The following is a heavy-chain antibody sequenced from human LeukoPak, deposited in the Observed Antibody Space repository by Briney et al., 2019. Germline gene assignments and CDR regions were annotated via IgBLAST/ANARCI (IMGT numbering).Heavy chain of an antibody. D-gene: IGHD5-18*01. Sequence: ASVKVSCKASGYTFTGYYMHWVRQAPGQGLEWMGRINPNSGGTNYAQKFQGRVTMTRDTSISTAYMELRRLRSDDTAVYYCARGGYSYGYPDYWGQGTLVTVSS. CDR3: ARGGYSYGYPDY. CDR2: INPNSGGT. J-gene: IGHJ4*02. CDR1: GYTFTGYY. V-gene: IGHV1-2*06.